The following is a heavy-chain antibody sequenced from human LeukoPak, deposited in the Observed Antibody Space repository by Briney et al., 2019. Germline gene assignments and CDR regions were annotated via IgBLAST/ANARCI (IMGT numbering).Heavy chain of an antibody. D-gene: IGHD1-7*01. CDR3: AKTARTGTTTRHRYNWFDH. CDR2: ISYDGSNK. J-gene: IGHJ5*02. CDR1: GFTFSSYG. V-gene: IGHV3-30*18. Sequence: GGSLRLSCAASGFTFSSYGMHWVRQAPGKGLEWVAVISYDGSNKYYADSVKGRFTISRDNSKNTLYLQMNSLRAEDTAVYYCAKTARTGTTTRHRYNWFDHWGQGTLVTVSS.